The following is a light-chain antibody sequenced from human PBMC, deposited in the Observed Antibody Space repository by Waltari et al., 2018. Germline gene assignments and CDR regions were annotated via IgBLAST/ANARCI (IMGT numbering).Light chain of an antibody. CDR2: ELS. V-gene: IGKV2-29*03. CDR1: QSLLHSDGKTY. J-gene: IGKJ3*01. Sequence: DIVLTQTPLPLSVTPGQPATLSCKSSQSLLHSDGKTYLYYYLQKAGQSPHLLIYELSSRFPGVPDRFSGSGFGTDFTLEISRVEADDVGVYYCMQGLNLPLTFGPGTKVDIK. CDR3: MQGLNLPLT.